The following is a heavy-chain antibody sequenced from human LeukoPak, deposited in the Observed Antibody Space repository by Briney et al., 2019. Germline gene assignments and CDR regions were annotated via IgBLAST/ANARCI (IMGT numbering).Heavy chain of an antibody. CDR1: GFTFSSYW. D-gene: IGHD4-17*01. CDR3: AKDRNDYGAYFDY. V-gene: IGHV3-74*01. J-gene: IGHJ4*02. Sequence: GGSLRLSCAASGFTFSSYWMHWVRQAPGKGLVWVSRINSDGSSTSYADSVKGRFTISRNNAKNSLFLQMNSLRAEDTAVYYCAKDRNDYGAYFDYWGQGTLVTVSS. CDR2: INSDGSST.